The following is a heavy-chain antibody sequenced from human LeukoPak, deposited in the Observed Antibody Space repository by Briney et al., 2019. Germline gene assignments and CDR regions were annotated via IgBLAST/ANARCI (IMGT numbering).Heavy chain of an antibody. V-gene: IGHV1-24*01. J-gene: IGHJ4*02. CDR2: FDPEDGET. D-gene: IGHD7-27*01. Sequence: ASVKVSCKVSGYTLTELSMHWVRQAPGKGLEWMGGFDPEDGETIYAQKFQGRVTMTEDTSTDTAYMGLSSLRSEDTAVYYCATDPLTGDPLFDYWGQGTLVTVSS. CDR1: GYTLTELS. CDR3: ATDPLTGDPLFDY.